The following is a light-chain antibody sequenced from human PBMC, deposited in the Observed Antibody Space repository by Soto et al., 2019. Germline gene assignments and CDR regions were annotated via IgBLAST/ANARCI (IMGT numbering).Light chain of an antibody. J-gene: IGLJ2*01. CDR2: DVG. V-gene: IGLV2-14*01. CDR3: SSYTSSSTLV. CDR1: SSDIGGFNR. Sequence: QSALTQPASVSGSPGQSITISCTGSSSDIGGFNRVSWYQQHPGKAPKLIIFDVGYRPTGVSNLFSASNSGNTASRTISGRQSGDEGDYYWSSYTSSSTLVFGGGTKLTLL.